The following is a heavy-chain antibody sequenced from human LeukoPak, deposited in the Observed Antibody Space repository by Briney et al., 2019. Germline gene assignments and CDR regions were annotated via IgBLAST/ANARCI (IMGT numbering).Heavy chain of an antibody. Sequence: GGSLRLSCAASGFTVSDNYMTWVRQAPGKGLEWISVIYSDGTTYYGDSVKGRFIISRDDSKNTLILEMNSLTAEDTAVYYCARETNRYCSSTSCYAFDYWGQGTLVTVSS. CDR3: ARETNRYCSSTSCYAFDY. V-gene: IGHV3-66*01. CDR1: GFTVSDNY. CDR2: IYSDGTT. J-gene: IGHJ4*02. D-gene: IGHD2-2*01.